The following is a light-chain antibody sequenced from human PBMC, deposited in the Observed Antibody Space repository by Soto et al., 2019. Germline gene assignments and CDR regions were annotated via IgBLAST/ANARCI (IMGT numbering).Light chain of an antibody. V-gene: IGKV3-20*01. CDR3: QQYGSSIT. J-gene: IGKJ5*01. CDR2: GAT. CDR1: QSVRSNY. Sequence: EIVLTQSPGTLSLSPGERATLSCRASQSVRSNYLAWYQQKPGLAPRPLIFGATSRATGIPDRFSGSGSGTDFTLTICRLEPEDFAVYYCQQYGSSITFGQGTRLEIK.